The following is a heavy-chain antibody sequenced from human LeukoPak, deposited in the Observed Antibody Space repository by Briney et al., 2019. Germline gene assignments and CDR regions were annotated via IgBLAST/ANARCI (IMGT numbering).Heavy chain of an antibody. CDR3: ARGQPYSSSSFYGMDV. CDR1: GFTFSSYS. CDR2: ISSSSSYI. J-gene: IGHJ6*02. D-gene: IGHD6-6*01. Sequence: GGSLRLSCAASGFTFSSYSMNWVRQAPGKGLEWVSSISSSSSYIYYADSVKGRFTISRDNAKNSLYLQVNSLRAEDTAVYYCARGQPYSSSSFYGMDVWGQGTTVTVSS. V-gene: IGHV3-21*01.